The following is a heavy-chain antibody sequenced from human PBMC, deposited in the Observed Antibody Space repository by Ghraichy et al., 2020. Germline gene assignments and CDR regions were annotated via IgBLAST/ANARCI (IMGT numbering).Heavy chain of an antibody. J-gene: IGHJ4*02. V-gene: IGHV1-18*04. CDR3: ARDLWVQTYYDFWSGYYTGSQGY. CDR1: GYTFTSYG. Sequence: ASVKVSCKASGYTFTSYGISWVRQAPGQGLEWMGWISAYNGNTNYAQKLQGRVTMTTDTSTSTAYMELRSLRSDDTAVYYCARDLWVQTYYDFWSGYYTGSQGYWGQGTLVTVSS. D-gene: IGHD3-3*01. CDR2: ISAYNGNT.